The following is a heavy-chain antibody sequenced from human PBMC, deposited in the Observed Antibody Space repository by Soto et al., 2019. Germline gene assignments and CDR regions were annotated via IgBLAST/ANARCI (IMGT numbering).Heavy chain of an antibody. V-gene: IGHV4-30-2*01. CDR2: IYHSGST. D-gene: IGHD2-2*01. Sequence: QLQLQESGSGLVKPSQTLSLTCAVSGGSISSGGYSWSWIRQPPGKGLEWIGYIYHSGSTYYNPSIKIGVTISLDSSKNQFALKLSSVTDAYTAVYSCARVPDYWGQGILVTVSS. J-gene: IGHJ4*02. CDR3: ARVPDY. CDR1: GGSISSGGYS.